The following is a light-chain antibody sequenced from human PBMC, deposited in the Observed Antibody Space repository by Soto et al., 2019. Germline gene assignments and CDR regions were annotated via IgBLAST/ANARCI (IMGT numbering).Light chain of an antibody. Sequence: QSVLTQPPSASGSPGQSVTISCTGMSSDVGGYNYVSWYQQHPGKAPKLMIYEVSKRPSGVPDRFSGSKSGNTASLTVSGLQAEDEADYYCSSYAGSNSVVFGGGTQLTGL. CDR1: SSDVGGYNY. J-gene: IGLJ2*01. V-gene: IGLV2-8*01. CDR3: SSYAGSNSVV. CDR2: EVS.